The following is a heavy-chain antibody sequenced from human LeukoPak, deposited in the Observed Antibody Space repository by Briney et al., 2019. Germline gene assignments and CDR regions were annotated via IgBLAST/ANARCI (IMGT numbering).Heavy chain of an antibody. D-gene: IGHD3-10*01. J-gene: IGHJ4*02. CDR2: FKSKTDGGTT. CDR1: GFTFTNAW. V-gene: IGHV3-15*01. Sequence: KPGGSLRLSCAASGFTFTNAWMNWVRQAPGKGLEWVGRFKSKTDGGTTDYAAPVKGRFSISRDGSRNTLYPQMNSLKIEDTAVYYCTTAPYYYGSGSPFDYWGQGTLVTVSS. CDR3: TTAPYYYGSGSPFDY.